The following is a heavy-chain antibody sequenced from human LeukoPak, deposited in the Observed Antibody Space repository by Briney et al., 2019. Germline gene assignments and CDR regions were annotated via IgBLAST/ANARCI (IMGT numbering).Heavy chain of an antibody. D-gene: IGHD3-16*02. V-gene: IGHV4-34*01. J-gene: IGHJ4*02. Sequence: SETLSLTCAVYGGSFSGYYWSWIRQPPGKGLEWIGEINHSGSTNYNPSLKSRVTISVDTSKNQFSLKLSSVTAADTAVYYCARSPRTGGYDYVWGSYPPFDYWGQGTLVTVSS. CDR3: ARSPRTGGYDYVWGSYPPFDY. CDR2: INHSGST. CDR1: GGSFSGYY.